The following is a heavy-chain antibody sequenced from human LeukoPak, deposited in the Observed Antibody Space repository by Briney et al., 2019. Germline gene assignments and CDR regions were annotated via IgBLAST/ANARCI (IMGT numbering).Heavy chain of an antibody. Sequence: GGSLRLSCAASGFTVNSNYMNWVRQAPGKGLEWVSVVYSDDTTYYADSVKGRFTISRDNSKNTLYLQMNNLRAEDTAVYYCARAAYDSNGFTANHDYWGQGTLVTVSS. J-gene: IGHJ4*02. CDR2: VYSDDTT. V-gene: IGHV3-53*01. D-gene: IGHD3-22*01. CDR1: GFTVNSNY. CDR3: ARAAYDSNGFTANHDY.